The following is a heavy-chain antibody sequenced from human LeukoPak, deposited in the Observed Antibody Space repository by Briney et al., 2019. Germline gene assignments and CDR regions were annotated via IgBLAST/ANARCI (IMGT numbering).Heavy chain of an antibody. D-gene: IGHD4-23*01. CDR1: GFTVSSYW. J-gene: IGHJ4*02. CDR3: ARGPSGGNAFGY. V-gene: IGHV3-74*01. CDR2: INTDGTYT. Sequence: PGGSLRLSCAASGFTVSSYWMHWVRQVPGKGLVWVSRINTDGTYTNYADSVKGRVTISRDTAKNSLYLQMNSLRAEDTAVYYCARGPSGGNAFGYWGQGTLVTISS.